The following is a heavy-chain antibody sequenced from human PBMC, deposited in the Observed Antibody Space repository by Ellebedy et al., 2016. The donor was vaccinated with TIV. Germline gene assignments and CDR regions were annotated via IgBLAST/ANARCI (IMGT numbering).Heavy chain of an antibody. D-gene: IGHD2/OR15-2a*01. J-gene: IGHJ4*02. CDR2: LSHNGITK. CDR1: GFSVTNYG. V-gene: IGHV3-30*18. Sequence: GGSLRLSXEASGFSVTNYGMHWVRQAPGKGLEWLAVLSHNGITKFYGESVRGRFTISRHNAKHTVFLQMTSLTVDDEAVYYCAKESPFIYGKKYLDYWGQGARVTVSP. CDR3: AKESPFIYGKKYLDY.